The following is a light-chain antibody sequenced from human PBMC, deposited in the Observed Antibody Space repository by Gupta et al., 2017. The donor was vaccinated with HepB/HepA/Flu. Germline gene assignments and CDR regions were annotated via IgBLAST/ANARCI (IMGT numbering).Light chain of an antibody. J-gene: IGKJ1*01. V-gene: IGKV3-15*01. CDR3: QQHENWPPIT. Sequence: EIVMTQSPATLSVSPGGRATLSCRASQSINSNLAWYKQKPGQPPRLLIYGASSRVTGIPARFSGSGYGREXPLTISXRQEEDVAVYYCQQHENWPPITFGXGTKVEIK. CDR2: GAS. CDR1: QSINSN.